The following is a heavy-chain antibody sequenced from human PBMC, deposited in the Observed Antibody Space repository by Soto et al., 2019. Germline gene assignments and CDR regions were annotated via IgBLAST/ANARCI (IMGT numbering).Heavy chain of an antibody. CDR1: GYTFTSSA. Sequence: ASVKVSCKASGYTFTSSAIHWVRQAPGQGLEWMGWINAGNGNIKHSQKFQHRVTITRDTSASTAYMELSSLRLEDTAVYCCARDGAVAGDSNFDYWGQGTLVTVSS. CDR3: ARDGAVAGDSNFDY. D-gene: IGHD6-19*01. CDR2: INAGNGNI. V-gene: IGHV1-3*01. J-gene: IGHJ4*02.